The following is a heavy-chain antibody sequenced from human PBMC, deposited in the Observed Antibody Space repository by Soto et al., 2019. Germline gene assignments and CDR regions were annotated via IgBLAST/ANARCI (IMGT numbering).Heavy chain of an antibody. CDR2: ISCYNGKT. D-gene: IGHD3-3*01. CDR1: GYSFTAYG. V-gene: IGHV1-18*01. Sequence: QVQVVQSGDEVKETGASVRVSCKTSGYSFTAYGISWVRQAPGQGLEWMGWISCYNGKTKYAQKVQGRVTMTTDTSPSTAYMEVRSLRSDDTDIYCWARDAPPPELRFLEWHNYDYNGMDVWGQGTTVTVSS. CDR3: ARDAPPPELRFLEWHNYDYNGMDV. J-gene: IGHJ6*02.